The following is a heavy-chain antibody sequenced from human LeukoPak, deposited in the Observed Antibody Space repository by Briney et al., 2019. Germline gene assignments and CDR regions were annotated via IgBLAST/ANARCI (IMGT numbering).Heavy chain of an antibody. D-gene: IGHD6-25*01. CDR2: IKQDDSEK. V-gene: IGHV3-7*01. Sequence: GGSLRLSCAASGFTFTNNWMTWVRQAPGKGLEWVANIKQDDSEKYYVGSVKGRFTISRDNAKNSVYLQMNSLRAEDTAVYYCARRRAIDIWGRGTMVTVSS. CDR1: GFTFTNNW. J-gene: IGHJ3*02. CDR3: ARRRAIDI.